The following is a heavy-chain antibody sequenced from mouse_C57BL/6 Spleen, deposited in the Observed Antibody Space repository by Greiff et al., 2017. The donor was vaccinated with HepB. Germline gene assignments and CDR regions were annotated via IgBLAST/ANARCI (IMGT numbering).Heavy chain of an antibody. D-gene: IGHD1-1*01. J-gene: IGHJ1*03. CDR3: ANCYGSWGYFDV. CDR2: ISYDGSN. CDR1: GYSITSGYY. Sequence: VQLQQSGPGLVKPSQSLSLTCSVTGYSITSGYYWNWIRQFPGNQLEWMGYISYDGSNNYNPSLKNRISITRDTSKNQFFLKLNAVTSEDTATYYCANCYGSWGYFDVWGTGTTVTVSS. V-gene: IGHV3-6*01.